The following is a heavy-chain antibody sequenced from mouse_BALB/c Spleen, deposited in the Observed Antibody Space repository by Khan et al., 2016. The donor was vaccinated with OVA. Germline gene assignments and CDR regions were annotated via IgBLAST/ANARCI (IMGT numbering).Heavy chain of an antibody. CDR3: ARGNGNYRLAY. D-gene: IGHD2-1*01. Sequence: QVQLKESGAELVRPGVSVKISCKGSGYTFTDFAMHWVKQSHAKSLEWIGVISTYYGDANYNQKFKGNATMTVDKSSSTAYMELARLTSEDSAIYYSARGNGNYRLAYWGQGTLVTVSA. J-gene: IGHJ3*01. V-gene: IGHV1S137*01. CDR2: ISTYYGDA. CDR1: GYTFTDFA.